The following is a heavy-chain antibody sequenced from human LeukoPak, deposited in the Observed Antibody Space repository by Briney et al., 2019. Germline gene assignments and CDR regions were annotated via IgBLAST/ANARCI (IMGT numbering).Heavy chain of an antibody. D-gene: IGHD4-23*01. V-gene: IGHV4-39*01. J-gene: IGHJ4*02. CDR2: IYYSGST. CDR3: ARHLNSGGNSPLVY. Sequence: TSETLSLTCTVSGDSITSTPYYWGWIRQSPGKGLEWIGIIYYSGSTYYNPSLKSRVTMSVDTSKNQFSLKLNSVTAADTAVYFSARHLNSGGNSPLVYWGQGTLVTVSS. CDR1: GDSITSTPYY.